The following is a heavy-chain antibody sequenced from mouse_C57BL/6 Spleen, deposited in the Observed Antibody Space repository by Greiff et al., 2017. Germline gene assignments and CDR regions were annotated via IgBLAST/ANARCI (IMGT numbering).Heavy chain of an antibody. CDR2: INPSTGGT. V-gene: IGHV1-42*01. CDR3: ARRIYYGSSFDY. CDR1: GYSFTGYY. Sequence: EVQLVESGPELVKPGASVKISCKASGYSFTGYYMNWVKQSPEKSLEWIGEINPSTGGTTYNQKFKAKATLTVDKSSSTAYMQLKSLTSEDSAVYYCARRIYYGSSFDYWGQGTTLTVSS. D-gene: IGHD1-1*01. J-gene: IGHJ2*01.